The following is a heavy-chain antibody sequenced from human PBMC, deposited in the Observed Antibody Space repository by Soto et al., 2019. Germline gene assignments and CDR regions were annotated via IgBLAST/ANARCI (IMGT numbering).Heavy chain of an antibody. V-gene: IGHV3-23*01. Sequence: PGGSLRLSCAASGFTFSSYAMSWVRQAPGKGLEWVSAISGSGGTTYYADSVKGRFTISRDNGKGSVYLEMTGLRAGDTAVYFCVRRQSLSYGHSGMDVWGQGTTVTVSS. CDR2: ISGSGGTT. D-gene: IGHD2-21*01. CDR1: GFTFSSYA. J-gene: IGHJ6*02. CDR3: VRRQSLSYGHSGMDV.